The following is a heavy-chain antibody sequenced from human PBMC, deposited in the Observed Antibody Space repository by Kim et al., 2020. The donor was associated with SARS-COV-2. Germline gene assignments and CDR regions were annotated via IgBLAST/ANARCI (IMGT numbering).Heavy chain of an antibody. V-gene: IGHV3-23*01. CDR1: RSTFSSNA. Sequence: GGSLRLSCAASRSTFSSNAMTWVRQAPGKGLEWVSAISGGGHYTYYADSVKGRFTVSRDNSKNTLYLQMNSLRAEDTAVYYCAKVAEVDTDADYWGEGTL. CDR3: AKVAEVDTDADY. CDR2: ISGGGHYT. J-gene: IGHJ4*02. D-gene: IGHD5-18*01.